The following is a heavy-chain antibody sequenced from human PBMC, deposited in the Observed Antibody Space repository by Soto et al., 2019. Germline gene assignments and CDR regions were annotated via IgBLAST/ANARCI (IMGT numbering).Heavy chain of an antibody. CDR1: GGTFSSYA. CDR2: IIPIFGTA. D-gene: IGHD3-3*01. CDR3: ARGPFWSGPLLVVYFQH. J-gene: IGHJ1*01. V-gene: IGHV1-69*06. Sequence: QVQLVQSGAEVKKPGSSVKVSCKASGGTFSSYAISWVRQAPGQGLEWMGGIIPIFGTANYAQKFQGRVTITADKSPSTAYMALSSLRSEDTAVYYCARGPFWSGPLLVVYFQHWGQGTLVTVSS.